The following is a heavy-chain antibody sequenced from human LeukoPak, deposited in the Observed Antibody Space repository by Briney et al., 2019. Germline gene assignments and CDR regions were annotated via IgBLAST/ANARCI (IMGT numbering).Heavy chain of an antibody. D-gene: IGHD3-10*01. CDR1: GYSFSDFP. CDR2: IDSNRGGT. J-gene: IGHJ4*02. CDR3: ARGGSGGGYLYYFDY. V-gene: IGHV1-2*06. Sequence: ASVKVSCKASGYSFSDFPVHWVRQATGQAPEWMGRIDSNRGGTSYAHYYQGSVTMTRVTSISSAYTEVSGLTSDDTAVYYCARGGSGGGYLYYFDYWGQGTLVSVSS.